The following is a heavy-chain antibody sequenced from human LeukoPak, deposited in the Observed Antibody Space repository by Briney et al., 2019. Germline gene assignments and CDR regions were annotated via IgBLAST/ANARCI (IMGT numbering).Heavy chain of an antibody. D-gene: IGHD3-22*01. V-gene: IGHV4-4*02. CDR1: GGSISSNNW. J-gene: IGHJ4*02. Sequence: SGTPSLTCAVSGGSISSNNWWGWVRQPPGKGLEWIGYIYYRGSTNYNPSLKSRVIISVDTSKNQFSLKLSSVTAADTAVYYCARLSGYSSGHYYSDYWGQGTLVTVSS. CDR2: IYYRGST. CDR3: ARLSGYSSGHYYSDY.